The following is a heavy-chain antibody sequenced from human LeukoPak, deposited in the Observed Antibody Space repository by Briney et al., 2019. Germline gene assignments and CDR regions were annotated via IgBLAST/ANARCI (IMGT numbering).Heavy chain of an antibody. CDR3: AKDSHSGGNCCDY. D-gene: IGHD2-15*01. J-gene: IGHJ4*02. CDR1: GFTFSSYG. V-gene: IGHV3-30*18. Sequence: GGSLRLSCAASGFTFSSYGMHWVRQAPGKRLEWVAVISYDGSKKYYADSVKGRFTISRDYSKNTLYLQMNSLRAEDTAVYYCAKDSHSGGNCCDYWGQGTLVTVSS. CDR2: ISYDGSKK.